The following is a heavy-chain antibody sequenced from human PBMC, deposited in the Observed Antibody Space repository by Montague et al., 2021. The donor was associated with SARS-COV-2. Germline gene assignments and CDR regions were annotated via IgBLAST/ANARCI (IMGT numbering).Heavy chain of an antibody. V-gene: IGHV4-39*07. D-gene: IGHD3-22*01. CDR2: IYYTGST. Sequence: SETLSLTCTVSGGSISSSSYYWGWIRQPPGKGLEWIGSIYYTGSTYYNPSLKSRVTISVDTSKNQFSLKLSSVTAADTAVCYCARSPEPMIILIITSLNWYFDLWGRGTLVTVSS. CDR1: GGSISSSSYY. CDR3: ARSPEPMIILIITSLNWYFDL. J-gene: IGHJ2*01.